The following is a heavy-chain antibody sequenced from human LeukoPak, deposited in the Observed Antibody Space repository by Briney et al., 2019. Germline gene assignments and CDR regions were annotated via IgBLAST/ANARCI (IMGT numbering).Heavy chain of an antibody. CDR1: GGSITSHY. D-gene: IGHD5-18*01. J-gene: IGHJ4*02. V-gene: IGHV4-59*11. CDR3: ATIKRGSIFGYFDF. Sequence: SETLSLTCTVSGGSITSHYWSWVRQPPGKGLEWIAYLFDSVRTKDNPSLKSRLTLSADTSKNQFSLRLNSVTAADTAVFYCATIKRGSIFGYFDFWGQGIKVTVSS. CDR2: LFDSVRT.